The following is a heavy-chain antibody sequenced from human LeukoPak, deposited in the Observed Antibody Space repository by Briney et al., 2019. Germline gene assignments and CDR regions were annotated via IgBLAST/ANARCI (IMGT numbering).Heavy chain of an antibody. CDR2: IRSSSSTI. CDR3: AREDWNYRGKSLPDYYYYYMDV. CDR1: GFILSSYS. D-gene: IGHD1-7*01. J-gene: IGHJ6*03. Sequence: GGSLRLSCVASGFILSSYSMNWVRQAPGKGLEWVSYIRSSSSTIYYADSVKGRFTISRDNAKNSLYLQMNSLRAEDTAVYYCAREDWNYRGKSLPDYYYYYMDVWGKGTTVTVSS. V-gene: IGHV3-48*01.